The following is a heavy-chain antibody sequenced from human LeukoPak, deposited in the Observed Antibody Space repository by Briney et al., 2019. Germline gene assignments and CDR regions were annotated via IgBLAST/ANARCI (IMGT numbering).Heavy chain of an antibody. CDR3: ATGHSSGWYMDFDI. CDR2: ISSSSSYI. Sequence: PGGSLRLSCAASGFTFSSYSMNWVRQAPGKGLEWVSSISSSSSYIYYADSVKGRFTVSRDNAKNTLYLQMNSLRAEDTAVYYCATGHSSGWYMDFDIWGQGTMVTVSS. V-gene: IGHV3-21*01. D-gene: IGHD6-19*01. CDR1: GFTFSSYS. J-gene: IGHJ3*02.